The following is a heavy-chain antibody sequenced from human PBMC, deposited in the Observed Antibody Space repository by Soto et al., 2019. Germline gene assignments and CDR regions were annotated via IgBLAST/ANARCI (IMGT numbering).Heavy chain of an antibody. J-gene: IGHJ3*02. CDR3: ARAHTLDYDSSGYYLLDAFDI. D-gene: IGHD3-22*01. V-gene: IGHV1-69*13. Sequence: SVKVSCKASGGTFSSYAISRVRQAPGQGLEWMGGIIPIFGTANYAQKFQGRVTITADESTSTAYMELSSLRSEDTAVYYCARAHTLDYDSSGYYLLDAFDIWGQGTMVTVSS. CDR1: GGTFSSYA. CDR2: IIPIFGTA.